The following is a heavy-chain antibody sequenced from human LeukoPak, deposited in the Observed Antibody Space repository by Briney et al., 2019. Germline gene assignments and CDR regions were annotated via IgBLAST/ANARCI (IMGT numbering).Heavy chain of an antibody. Sequence: PSETLSLTCTVSGGSISSSRDYWGWIRQPPGKGLEWIGSIYYSGSTYYNPSLKSRVTIYVDASKNQFSLKLSSVTAADTAVYYCARQGLAFDYWGQGTLVTVSS. J-gene: IGHJ4*02. V-gene: IGHV4-39*01. CDR3: ARQGLAFDY. CDR1: GGSISSSRDY. CDR2: IYYSGST.